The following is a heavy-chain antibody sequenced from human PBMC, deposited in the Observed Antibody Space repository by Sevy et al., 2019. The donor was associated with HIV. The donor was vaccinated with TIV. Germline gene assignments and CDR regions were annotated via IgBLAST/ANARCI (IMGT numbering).Heavy chain of an antibody. D-gene: IGHD3-16*01. CDR1: GGSISSSRHY. V-gene: IGHV4-39*01. J-gene: IGHJ5*02. Sequence: SETLSLTCNVSGGSISSSRHYWGWIRQSPGKSLEWIGSRFYSGGAYYNPSLQSRVTMSVDTSKNQFSLNVNSVTAADTAVYYCARHPLGNWFDLLGQGILVTVSS. CDR2: RFYSGGA. CDR3: ARHPLGNWFDL.